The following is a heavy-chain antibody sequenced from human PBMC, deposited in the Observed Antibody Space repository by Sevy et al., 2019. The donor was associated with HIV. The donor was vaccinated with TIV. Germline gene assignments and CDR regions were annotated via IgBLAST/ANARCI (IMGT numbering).Heavy chain of an antibody. V-gene: IGHV4-59*02. J-gene: IGHJ6*02. CDR3: ARESPYIAAAGKYYYYIGMDV. CDR2: IYYSGST. D-gene: IGHD6-13*01. Sequence: SETLSLTCTVSGGSVSSYFWSWIRQPPGKGLEWIGYIYYSGSTDYNPSPKTRVTISLDTSKNQLSLKLSSVTAADTAVYYCARESPYIAAAGKYYYYIGMDVWGQGTTVTVSS. CDR1: GGSVSSYF.